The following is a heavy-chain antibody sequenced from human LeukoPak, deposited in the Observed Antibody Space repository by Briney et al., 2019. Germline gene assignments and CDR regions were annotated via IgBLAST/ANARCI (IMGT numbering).Heavy chain of an antibody. Sequence: SQSLSLTRIVAAGSISSGCYDWGWILQPALRGLDWFRRIYASGNTTYNPSLKCRVTRSVDSSQNQCTLTVWTVTAVASVMVYGARDKRSSGYWATYYYYYMDVWGKGTTVTISS. CDR3: ARDKRSSGYWATYYYYYMDV. V-gene: IGHV4-61*02. CDR1: AGSISSGCYD. CDR2: IYASGNT. D-gene: IGHD3-22*01. J-gene: IGHJ6*03.